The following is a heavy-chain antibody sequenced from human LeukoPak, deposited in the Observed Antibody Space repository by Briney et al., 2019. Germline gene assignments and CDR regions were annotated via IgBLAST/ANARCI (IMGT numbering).Heavy chain of an antibody. D-gene: IGHD1-26*01. Sequence: GGSLRLSCAASGFTFSGYFMNWVRQAPGKGLEWVSSITSGSSYRFYADSVKGRFTISRDNAKNSLYLQMNSLRAEDTAVYYCARDPYSGSYGNYYYYFMDVWGKGTTVTISS. CDR1: GFTFSGYF. CDR3: ARDPYSGSYGNYYYYFMDV. CDR2: ITSGSSYR. V-gene: IGHV3-21*01. J-gene: IGHJ6*03.